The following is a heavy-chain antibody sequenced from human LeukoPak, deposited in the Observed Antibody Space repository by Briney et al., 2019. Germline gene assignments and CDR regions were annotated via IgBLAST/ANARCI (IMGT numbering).Heavy chain of an antibody. J-gene: IGHJ6*03. CDR1: GFTFSSYA. CDR3: ARSSPDWNYYYYYMDV. CDR2: ISGSGGST. V-gene: IGHV3-23*01. D-gene: IGHD3/OR15-3a*01. Sequence: GGSLRLSCAASGFTFSSYAMSWVRQAPGKGLEWVSAISGSGGSTYYADSVKGRFTISRDNSKNTLYLQMNSLRAEDTAVYYCARSSPDWNYYYYYMDVWGKGTTVTVSS.